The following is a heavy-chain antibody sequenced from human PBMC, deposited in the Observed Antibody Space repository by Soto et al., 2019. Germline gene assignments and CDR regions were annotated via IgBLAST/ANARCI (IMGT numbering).Heavy chain of an antibody. CDR3: EGGGDKPISSLTV. V-gene: IGHV3-13*01. Sequence: EVQLVESGGGLVQPGGSLRLSCAASGFTFSRFDMHWVRQATGKGLEWVSSIGTTGDTYYPGSVKGRFTISRENAKNSLYLQMTGLRAGDTAVYSGEGGGDKPISSLTVWGKGTRSPSPQ. CDR2: IGTTGDT. D-gene: IGHD3-16*01. CDR1: GFTFSRFD. J-gene: IGHJ6*04.